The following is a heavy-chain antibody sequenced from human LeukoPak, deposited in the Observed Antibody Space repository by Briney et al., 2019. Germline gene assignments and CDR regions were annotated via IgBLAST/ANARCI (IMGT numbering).Heavy chain of an antibody. V-gene: IGHV4-59*01. CDR2: IYYSGST. D-gene: IGHD6-13*01. J-gene: IGHJ4*02. CDR3: ARGGQLVLGYYFDY. CDR1: GGSISSYY. Sequence: SETLSLTCTVSGGSISSYYWSWIRQPPGKGLEWIGYIYYSGSTNYNPSLKSRVTISVDTSKNQFSLKLSSVTAADTAVYYCARGGQLVLGYYFDYWGQGTLATVSS.